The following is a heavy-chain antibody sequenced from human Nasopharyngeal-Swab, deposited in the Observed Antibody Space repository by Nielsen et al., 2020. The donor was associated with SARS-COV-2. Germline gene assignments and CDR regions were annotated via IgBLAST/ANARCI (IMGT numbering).Heavy chain of an antibody. Sequence: RQAPGKGLEWIGYIYYSWSTYYNPSLKSRVTISVDTSKNQFSLKLSSVTAADTAVYYCARDSGVAGTKYYYYGMDVWGQGTTVTVSS. V-gene: IGHV4-30-4*01. D-gene: IGHD6-19*01. CDR3: ARDSGVAGTKYYYYGMDV. J-gene: IGHJ6*02. CDR2: IYYSWST.